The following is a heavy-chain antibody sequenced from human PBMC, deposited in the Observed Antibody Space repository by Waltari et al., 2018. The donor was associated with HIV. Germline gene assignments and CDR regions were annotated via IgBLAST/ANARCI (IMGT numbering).Heavy chain of an antibody. CDR2: SNPNSGGT. CDR3: ARSITMIVVLIAWGYGMDV. J-gene: IGHJ6*02. Sequence: QVQLVQSGAEVKKPGTSVKVSCKASRYTFTGYYMHWVRQAPGQGLEWMGWSNPNSGGTKYAQKFQDRVTMTRDTSISRAYMELSRLSSDDTAVYYCARSITMIVVLIAWGYGMDVWGQGTTVTVSS. V-gene: IGHV1-2*02. D-gene: IGHD3-22*01. CDR1: RYTFTGYY.